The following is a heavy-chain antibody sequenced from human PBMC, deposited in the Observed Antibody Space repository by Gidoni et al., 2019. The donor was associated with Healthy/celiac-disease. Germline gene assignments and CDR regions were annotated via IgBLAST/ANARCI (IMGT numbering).Heavy chain of an antibody. V-gene: IGHV3-53*01. CDR3: ARIVSSAYYYYYYMDV. D-gene: IGHD6-6*01. CDR1: GFTVSSNY. Sequence: EVQLVESGGGLIQPGGSLRLSCAASGFTVSSNYMSCVRQAPGKGLEWVSVIYSGGSTYYADSVKGRFTISRDNSKNTLYLQMNSLRAEDTAVYYCARIVSSAYYYYYYMDVWGKGTTVTVSS. J-gene: IGHJ6*03. CDR2: IYSGGST.